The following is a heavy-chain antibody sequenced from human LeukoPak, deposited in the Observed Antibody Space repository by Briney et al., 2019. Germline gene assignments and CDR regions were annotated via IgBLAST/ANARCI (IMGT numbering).Heavy chain of an antibody. CDR1: GYSFADYY. J-gene: IGHJ5*02. CDR3: ARAPCLTTTCDPRNWFDP. D-gene: IGHD2-2*01. CDR2: INPNRGGT. V-gene: IGHV1-2*02. Sequence: ASGKVSCKGSGYSFADYYIHWGRQAPGQGLEGMGWINPNRGGTNYAQKFQGRVTMTSAASISTAYMELSRLRSDDTAVYYCARAPCLTTTCDPRNWFDPWGQGTLVTVSS.